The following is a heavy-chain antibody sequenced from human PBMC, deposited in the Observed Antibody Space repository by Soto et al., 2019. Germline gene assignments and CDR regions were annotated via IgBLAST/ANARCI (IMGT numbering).Heavy chain of an antibody. V-gene: IGHV1-69*01. D-gene: IGHD1-26*01. CDR1: GGIFSSYG. CDR2: IIPIFGTA. J-gene: IGHJ6*02. CDR3: ASGRWEGYYYGMDV. Sequence: QVQLVQSGAEVKKPGSSVKVSCKASGGIFSSYGFFWVRQAPGQGLEWMGGIIPIFGTANYAQKVQGRVTITADESTSTAYMELRSLRSEDKAVYDCASGRWEGYYYGMDVWGQGTTVTVSS.